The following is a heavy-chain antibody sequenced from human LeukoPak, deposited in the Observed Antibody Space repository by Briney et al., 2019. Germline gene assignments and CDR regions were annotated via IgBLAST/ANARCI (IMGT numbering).Heavy chain of an antibody. Sequence: GGSLRLSCAASGFTFSTYAMSWVRQAPGKGLEWVSSVSNSGDYIHYADSVKGRFTISRDNSKNSLYLQMNSLRADDTAIYYCAKDIPGGGDDYWGQGTLVTVSS. J-gene: IGHJ4*02. D-gene: IGHD2-21*02. CDR2: VSNSGDYI. CDR3: AKDIPGGGDDY. V-gene: IGHV3-21*06. CDR1: GFTFSTYA.